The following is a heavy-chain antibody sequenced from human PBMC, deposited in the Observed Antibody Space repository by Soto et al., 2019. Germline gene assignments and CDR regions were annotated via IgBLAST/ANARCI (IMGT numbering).Heavy chain of an antibody. Sequence: ASVKVSCKASGCTVPRDCSSWVRQASGQGRVWMGWISAYNGNTNYAQKLQGRVTMTTDTSTSTAYMELRSLRSDDMVVYYWARDSYGSGSHNYCLQGTLVTV. D-gene: IGHD3-10*01. CDR3: ARDSYGSGSHNY. V-gene: IGHV1-18*03. J-gene: IGHJ4*02. CDR2: ISAYNGNT. CDR1: GCTVPRDC.